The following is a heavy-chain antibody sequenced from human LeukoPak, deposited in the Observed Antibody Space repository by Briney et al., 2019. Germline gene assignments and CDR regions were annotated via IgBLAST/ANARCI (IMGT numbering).Heavy chain of an antibody. J-gene: IGHJ4*02. D-gene: IGHD1-26*01. CDR2: ITSDGSST. CDR3: ARDLTGAVFDF. CDR1: GFTFSSYW. V-gene: IGHV3-74*01. Sequence: GGSLRLSCEAPGFTFSSYWMHWVRQVPGKGLVCVSRITSDGSSTSYADSVRGRFTISRDNAKNTVYLQMNSLRAEDTAVYYCARDLTGAVFDFWGQGTLVTVSS.